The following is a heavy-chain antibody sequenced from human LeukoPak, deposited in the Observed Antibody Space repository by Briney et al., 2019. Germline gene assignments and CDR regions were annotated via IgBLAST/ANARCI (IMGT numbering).Heavy chain of an antibody. CDR2: INPNSGGT. D-gene: IGHD2-21*02. J-gene: IGHJ5*02. V-gene: IGHV1-2*02. CDR1: GYTFTGYY. CDR3: ALSGRLLFRGGFDP. Sequence: ASVKVSCKASGYTFTGYYKHWVRQAPGQGLEWMGWINPNSGGTNYAQKFQGRVTMTRDTSISTAYMELSRLRSDDTAVYYCALSGRLLFRGGFDPWGQGTLVTVSS.